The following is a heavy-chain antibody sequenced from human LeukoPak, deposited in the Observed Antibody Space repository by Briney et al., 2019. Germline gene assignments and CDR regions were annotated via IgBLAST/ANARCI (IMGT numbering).Heavy chain of an antibody. CDR3: AKSVIEDGSYDVAFAY. CDR1: GFTFSNYA. CDR2: IFISGHKT. V-gene: IGHV3-23*01. Sequence: GGSLRLSCATSGFTFSNYAMNWVRQAPGKGLEWVSCIFISGHKTYYADSVKGRFTISRDNPKNTLYLQMNTLRADDTAVYCCAKSVIEDGSYDVAFAYWGQGTLVTVSS. J-gene: IGHJ4*02. D-gene: IGHD5-12*01.